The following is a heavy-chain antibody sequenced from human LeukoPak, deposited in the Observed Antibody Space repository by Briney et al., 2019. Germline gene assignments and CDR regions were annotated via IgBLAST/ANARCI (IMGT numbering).Heavy chain of an antibody. CDR3: ASFGSNYDILTGDY. J-gene: IGHJ4*02. Sequence: RPGGSLRLSCAASGFTFDDYGMSWVRQAPGKGLEWVSGINWNGGSTGYADSVKGRFTISRDNAENSLYLQMNSLRAEDTALYYCASFGSNYDILTGDYWGQGTLVTVSS. D-gene: IGHD3-9*01. V-gene: IGHV3-20*04. CDR2: INWNGGST. CDR1: GFTFDDYG.